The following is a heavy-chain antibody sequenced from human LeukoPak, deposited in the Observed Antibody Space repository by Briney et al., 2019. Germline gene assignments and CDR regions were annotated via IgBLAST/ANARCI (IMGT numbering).Heavy chain of an antibody. D-gene: IGHD3-3*01. V-gene: IGHV3-21*01. CDR2: ISSSSSYI. J-gene: IGHJ5*02. CDR3: ARDRAIFGGFNWFDP. CDR1: GFTFSSYS. Sequence: GGSLRLSCAASGFTFSSYSMNWVRQAPGKGLEWVSSISSSSSYIYYADSVKGRFTISRDNAKNSLYLQMNSLRAEDTAVYYRARDRAIFGGFNWFDPWGQGTLVTVSS.